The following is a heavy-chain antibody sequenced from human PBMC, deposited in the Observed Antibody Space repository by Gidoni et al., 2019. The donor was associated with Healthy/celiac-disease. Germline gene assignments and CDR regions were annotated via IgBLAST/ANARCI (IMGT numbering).Heavy chain of an antibody. CDR3: ARPGLTDSSGYYVNAFDI. Sequence: EVQLVQSGAEVKKPGESLKISCKGSGYSFTSYWIGWVRQMPGKGLEWMGIIYPGDSDTRYSPSFQGQVTISADKSISTAYLQWSSLKASDTAMYYCARPGLTDSSGYYVNAFDIWGQGTMVTVSS. V-gene: IGHV5-51*01. D-gene: IGHD3-22*01. CDR2: IYPGDSDT. J-gene: IGHJ3*02. CDR1: GYSFTSYW.